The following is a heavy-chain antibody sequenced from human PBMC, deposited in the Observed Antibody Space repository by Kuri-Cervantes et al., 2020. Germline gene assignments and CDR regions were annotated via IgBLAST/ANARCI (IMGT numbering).Heavy chain of an antibody. D-gene: IGHD3-16*01. J-gene: IGHJ6*03. V-gene: IGHV3-13*01. CDR3: ARRGSYYYMDV. CDR1: GCAFTRFG. Sequence: GESLKISCAASGCAFTRFGMNWVRQRTGKGLDWVSIIATGGDTNYTDSLKGRFTISRDNAKNSLYLQMNSLRAEDTALYYCARRGSYYYMDVWGKGTTVTVSS. CDR2: IATGGDT.